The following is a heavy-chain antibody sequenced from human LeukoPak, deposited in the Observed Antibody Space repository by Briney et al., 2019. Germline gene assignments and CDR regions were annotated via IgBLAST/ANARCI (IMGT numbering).Heavy chain of an antibody. V-gene: IGHV3-48*03. Sequence: PGGSLRLSCAASGFTFRSYEMNWVRQAPGKGLEWVSYISSSGNTIYYADSVKGRLTISRDNAKNSLYLQINNLRAEDTAVYYCARVFQSIALDYWGQGTLVTVSS. J-gene: IGHJ4*02. CDR3: ARVFQSIALDY. D-gene: IGHD2-15*01. CDR2: ISSSGNTI. CDR1: GFTFRSYE.